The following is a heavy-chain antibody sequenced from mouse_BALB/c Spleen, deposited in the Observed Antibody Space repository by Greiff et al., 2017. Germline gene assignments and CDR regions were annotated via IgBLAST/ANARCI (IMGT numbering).Heavy chain of an antibody. CDR1: GYSITSDYA. CDR2: ISYSGST. Sequence: EVQLVESGPGLVKPSQSLSLTCTVTGYSITSDYAWNWIRQFPGNKLEWMGYISYSGSTSYNPSLKSRISITRDTSKNQFFLQLNSVTTEDTATYYCARGSYGWFAYWGQGTLVTVSA. CDR3: ARGSYGWFAY. D-gene: IGHD1-1*02. V-gene: IGHV3-2*02. J-gene: IGHJ3*01.